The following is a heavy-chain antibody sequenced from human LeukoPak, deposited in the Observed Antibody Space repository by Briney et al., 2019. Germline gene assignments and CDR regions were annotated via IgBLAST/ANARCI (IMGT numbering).Heavy chain of an antibody. J-gene: IGHJ4*02. Sequence: SQTLSLTCAISVDSVSNNSAAWNWIRQSPSRGLEWLGRTYYRSKWYSDYAVSVRSRIAVNPDTSKNQFSLQLSSVTPEDTAVYYCARVSRGIFAYWGQGTLVTVSS. CDR1: VDSVSNNSAA. D-gene: IGHD3-16*01. CDR3: ARVSRGIFAY. CDR2: TYYRSKWYS. V-gene: IGHV6-1*01.